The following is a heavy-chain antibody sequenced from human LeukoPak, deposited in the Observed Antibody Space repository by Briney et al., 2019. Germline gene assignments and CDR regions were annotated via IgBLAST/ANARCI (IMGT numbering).Heavy chain of an antibody. J-gene: IGHJ6*03. CDR1: GGSISSSSYY. V-gene: IGHV4-39*07. D-gene: IGHD2-2*02. CDR2: IYYSGST. Sequence: SETLSLTCTVSGGSISSSSYYWGWLRQPPGKGVEWIGSIYYSGSTYYNPSLKSRVTISVDTSKNQFSLKLSSVTAADTAVYYCARVFDCSSTSCYIGYYYYMDVWGKGTTVTVSS. CDR3: ARVFDCSSTSCYIGYYYYMDV.